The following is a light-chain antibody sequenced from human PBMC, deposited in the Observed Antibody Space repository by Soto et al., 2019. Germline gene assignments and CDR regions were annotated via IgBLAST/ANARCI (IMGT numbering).Light chain of an antibody. V-gene: IGKV1-5*03. CDR1: QSVSRW. CDR3: QQYQTYAT. CDR2: EAS. J-gene: IGKJ5*01. Sequence: IHITHSPSTLSASVLYRFTITCRASQSVSRWLAWYQQKPGKAPKLLIYEASSLESGVPSRFSGSGSGTEFTLTISSLQPDDFATYYCQQYQTYATFGQGTRLEIK.